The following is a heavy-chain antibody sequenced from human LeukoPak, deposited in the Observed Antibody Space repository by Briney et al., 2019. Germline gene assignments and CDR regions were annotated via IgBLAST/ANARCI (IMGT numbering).Heavy chain of an antibody. CDR2: ISSSGSTI. CDR3: ARGGELDYYYYYGMDV. V-gene: IGHV3-11*01. CDR1: GFTFSDYY. J-gene: IGHJ6*02. D-gene: IGHD3-3*02. Sequence: GGSLRLSCAASGFTFSDYYMSWIRQAPGKGLEWVSYISSSGSTIYYADSVKGRFTISRDNAKNSLYLQKNSLRAEDTAVYYCARGGELDYYYYYGMDVWGHGTTVTVSS.